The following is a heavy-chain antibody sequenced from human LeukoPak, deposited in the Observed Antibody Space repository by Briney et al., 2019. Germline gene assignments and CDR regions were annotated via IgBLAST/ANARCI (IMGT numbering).Heavy chain of an antibody. CDR1: GFTFSSYW. J-gene: IGHJ4*01. CDR3: ARDGTAAGLYFDL. V-gene: IGHV3-7*01. Sequence: PGGSLRLSCAVSGFTFSSYWMNWVRQAPGKGLDWVASIRQDGGEKSYVDSVKGRFTISRDNTKTSLYLKMSSLRAEDTAVYYCARDGTAAGLYFDLWGQGTLVTVSS. CDR2: IRQDGGEK. D-gene: IGHD6-13*01.